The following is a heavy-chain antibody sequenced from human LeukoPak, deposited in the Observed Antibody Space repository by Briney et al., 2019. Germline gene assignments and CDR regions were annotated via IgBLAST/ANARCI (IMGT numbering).Heavy chain of an antibody. CDR1: GFTFSNAW. D-gene: IGHD2-2*01. V-gene: IGHV3-15*01. Sequence: PGGSLRLSCAASGFTFSNAWMSWVRQAPGRGLEWVGRIKSKTDGGTTDYAAPVKGRFTISRDDSKNTLYLQMDSLKTEDTAVYYCTTGPPVVPAFADYYYYMDVWGKGTTVTVSS. CDR3: TTGPPVVPAFADYYYYMDV. J-gene: IGHJ6*03. CDR2: IKSKTDGGTT.